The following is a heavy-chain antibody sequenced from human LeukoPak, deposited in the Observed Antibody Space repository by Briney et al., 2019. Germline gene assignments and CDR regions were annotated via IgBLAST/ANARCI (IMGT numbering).Heavy chain of an antibody. J-gene: IGHJ6*02. D-gene: IGHD2-15*01. Sequence: GGSLRLSCSASGFPFSSYAMHWVRQAPGKGLEYVSAISDSGGSTYYADSVKGRFTISRDNSRNTLYLQMSSLRAEDTAVYFCVRGYSFGPYGMDVWGQGTTVTVSS. CDR2: ISDSGGST. V-gene: IGHV3-64D*09. CDR3: VRGYSFGPYGMDV. CDR1: GFPFSSYA.